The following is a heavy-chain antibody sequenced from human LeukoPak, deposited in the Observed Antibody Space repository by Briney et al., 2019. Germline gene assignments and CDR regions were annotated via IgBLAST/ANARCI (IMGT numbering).Heavy chain of an antibody. CDR3: AKLFESGTYNNFFHY. J-gene: IGHJ4*02. CDR1: GFTFSDSY. Sequence: GGSLRLSCAASGFTFSDSYMTWVRQAPGKGLEWVSAITASSSSTHDADSVQGRFTISRDNFKNTLYLQMNSLRPEDTAIYYCAKLFESGTYNNFFHYWGQGTLVTVSS. CDR2: ITASSSST. D-gene: IGHD3-10*01. V-gene: IGHV3-23*01.